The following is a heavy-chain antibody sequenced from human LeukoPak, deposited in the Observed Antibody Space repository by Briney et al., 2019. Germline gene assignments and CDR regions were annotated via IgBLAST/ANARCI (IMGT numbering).Heavy chain of an antibody. CDR1: GDSISSRSYY. CDR2: IYYSGST. Sequence: SETLSLTCTVSGDSISSRSYYWGWIRQPPGKGLEWIGSIYYSGSTYYNPSLKSRVTISVNTSKNQFSLKLSSVTAADTAVYYCARDRREYDYVWGSYRSIYYMDVWGKGTTVTISS. J-gene: IGHJ6*03. V-gene: IGHV4-39*02. CDR3: ARDRREYDYVWGSYRSIYYMDV. D-gene: IGHD3-16*02.